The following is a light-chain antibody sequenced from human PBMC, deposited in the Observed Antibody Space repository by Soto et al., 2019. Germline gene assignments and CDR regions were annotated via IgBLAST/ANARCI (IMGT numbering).Light chain of an antibody. CDR2: DTS. CDR1: QSVGIY. J-gene: IGKJ4*01. Sequence: EIVLTQSPATLSLSPGERATLSCWASQSVGIYLAWYQQKRGQAPRLLIYDTSNRATGIPGRFTGSGSGTDFSLTISSLEPEDFAVYYCQQRATWPLTFGGGTKVEIK. CDR3: QQRATWPLT. V-gene: IGKV3-11*01.